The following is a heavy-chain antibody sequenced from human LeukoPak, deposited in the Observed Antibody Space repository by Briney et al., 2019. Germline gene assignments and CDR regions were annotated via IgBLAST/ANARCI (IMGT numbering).Heavy chain of an antibody. V-gene: IGHV3-23*01. Sequence: GGSLRLSCSASGFTFSSYAMRWVRQPPRKGLEWVSAISVSGGSRYYADCVKGRFNISRDNSKNTLYLQMNSLSAEDTAVYYCEKDGSYCSSTSCYLLEDYWGQGTLVTVSS. J-gene: IGHJ4*02. D-gene: IGHD2-2*01. CDR1: GFTFSSYA. CDR2: ISVSGGSR. CDR3: EKDGSYCSSTSCYLLEDY.